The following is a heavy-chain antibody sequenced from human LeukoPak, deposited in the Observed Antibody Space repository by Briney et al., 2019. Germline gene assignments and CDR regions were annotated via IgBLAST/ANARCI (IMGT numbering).Heavy chain of an antibody. V-gene: IGHV3-21*01. Sequence: PGGSLRLSCAASGFTFSSYSINWVRRAPGKWLEWVSSISSISSYIYYADSVKGRFTISRDNAKNTLYLQMPSLSAEDKAVYYCARLGARSGSYDYWGQGTLVTVSS. CDR3: ARLGARSGSYDY. D-gene: IGHD3-10*01. CDR2: ISSISSYI. CDR1: GFTFSSYS. J-gene: IGHJ4*02.